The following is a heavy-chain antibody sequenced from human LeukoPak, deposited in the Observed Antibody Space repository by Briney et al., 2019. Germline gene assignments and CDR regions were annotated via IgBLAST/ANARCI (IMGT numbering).Heavy chain of an antibody. Sequence: ASVKVSCKGSGYTLTELSMHWVRQPPGKGREWVGGFDPEDGETIYAQKFQGRVTMTEDTSTDTAYMELSSLRSEDTAVYYCATGVSEAAAGTFPFDYWGQGTLVTVSS. D-gene: IGHD6-13*01. V-gene: IGHV1-24*01. CDR2: FDPEDGET. CDR3: ATGVSEAAAGTFPFDY. J-gene: IGHJ4*02. CDR1: GYTLTELS.